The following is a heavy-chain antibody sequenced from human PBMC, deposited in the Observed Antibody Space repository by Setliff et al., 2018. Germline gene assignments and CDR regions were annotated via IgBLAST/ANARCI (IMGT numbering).Heavy chain of an antibody. D-gene: IGHD3-3*01. Sequence: PSETLSLTCTVSGGSISSYYWSWIRQPPGKGLEWIGYIYYSGSTNYNPSLKSRVTISVDTPKNQFSLKLSSVTAADTAVYFCARVTGFSYMDVWGKGTTVTVSS. CDR3: ARVTGFSYMDV. CDR2: IYYSGST. J-gene: IGHJ6*03. CDR1: GGSISSYY. V-gene: IGHV4-59*08.